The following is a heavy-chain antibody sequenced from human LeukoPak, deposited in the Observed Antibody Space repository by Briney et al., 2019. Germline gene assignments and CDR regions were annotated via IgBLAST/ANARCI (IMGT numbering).Heavy chain of an antibody. J-gene: IGHJ5*02. V-gene: IGHV1-2*02. Sequence: ASVKVSCKASGYTFTGYYMHWVRQAPGQGLEWMGWINPNSGGTNYAQKFQGRVTMTRDTSISTAYMELSRLRSDDTAVYYCARGSPTQIYDFWSGYYTPGGHWFDPWGQGTLVTVSS. CDR1: GYTFTGYY. D-gene: IGHD3-3*01. CDR3: ARGSPTQIYDFWSGYYTPGGHWFDP. CDR2: INPNSGGT.